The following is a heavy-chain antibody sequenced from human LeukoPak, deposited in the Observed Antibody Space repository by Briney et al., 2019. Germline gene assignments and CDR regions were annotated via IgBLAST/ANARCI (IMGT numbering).Heavy chain of an antibody. CDR1: GFTFSSYS. D-gene: IGHD2-2*01. CDR3: ARETNKRTAAAHY. J-gene: IGHJ4*02. V-gene: IGHV3-48*04. Sequence: GGSLRLSCAASGFTFSSYSMNWVRQAPGKGLEWVSYISSSSSTIYYADSVKGRFTISRDNAKNSLYLQMNSLRAEDTAVYYCARETNKRTAAAHYWGQGTLVTVSS. CDR2: ISSSSSTI.